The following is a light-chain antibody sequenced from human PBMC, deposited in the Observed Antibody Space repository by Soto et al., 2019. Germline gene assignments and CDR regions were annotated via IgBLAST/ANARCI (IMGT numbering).Light chain of an antibody. CDR3: QQYNNWPPS. V-gene: IGKV3-15*01. CDR2: RIF. J-gene: IGKJ4*01. Sequence: EIVMTQSPATLSVSPGERATLSCRASQSVSGYLDWFHQKPGQAPRLVLLRIFTRAIGVPARFSGSGSGTEFTLTISSLQSEDFAVYDCQQYNNWPPSFGGGTKGDIK. CDR1: QSVSGY.